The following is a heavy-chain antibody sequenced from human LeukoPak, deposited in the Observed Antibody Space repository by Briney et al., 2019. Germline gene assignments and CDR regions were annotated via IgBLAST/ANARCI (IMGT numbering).Heavy chain of an antibody. CDR3: AKDRGVGPAIYYFDY. CDR2: IRYDGSNK. V-gene: IGHV3-30*02. J-gene: IGHJ4*02. Sequence: GGSLGLSCAVSGFTFSSYGIHWVRQAPGKGLEWVAFIRYDGSNKYYADSVKGRFTISRDNSKNTLYLQMNSLRAEDTAVYYCAKDRGVGPAIYYFDYWGQGTRVTVSS. CDR1: GFTFSSYG. D-gene: IGHD3-10*01.